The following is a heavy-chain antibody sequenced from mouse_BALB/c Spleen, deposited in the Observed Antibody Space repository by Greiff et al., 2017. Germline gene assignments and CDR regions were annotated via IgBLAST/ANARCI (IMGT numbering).Heavy chain of an antibody. Sequence: VQLVESGAELMKPGASVKISCKATGYTFSSYWIEWVKQRPGHGLEWIGEILPGSGSTNYNEKCKGKATFTADTSSNTAYMQLSSLTSEDSAVYYCARSPNYYGSSYFDYWGQGTTLTVSS. D-gene: IGHD1-1*01. J-gene: IGHJ2*01. V-gene: IGHV1-9*01. CDR3: ARSPNYYGSSYFDY. CDR2: ILPGSGST. CDR1: GYTFSSYW.